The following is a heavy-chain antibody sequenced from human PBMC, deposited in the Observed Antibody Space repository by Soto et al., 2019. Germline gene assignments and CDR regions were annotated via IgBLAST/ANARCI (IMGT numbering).Heavy chain of an antibody. D-gene: IGHD2-21*01. CDR2: MSYDGTTK. Sequence: QVQLVESGGGVVQPGRSLRLSCAASGFIFSKYVMYWVRQAPGKGLEWVAFMSYDGTTKYYADSVKGRFTISRDNSKNTLYLKMNNLRPEDTGVYYCAREVLWSRYFDYWGQGTLVTVSS. CDR3: AREVLWSRYFDY. CDR1: GFIFSKYV. V-gene: IGHV3-30-3*01. J-gene: IGHJ4*02.